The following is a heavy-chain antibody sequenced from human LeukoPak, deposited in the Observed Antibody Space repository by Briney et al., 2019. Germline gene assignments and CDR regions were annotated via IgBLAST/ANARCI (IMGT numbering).Heavy chain of an antibody. V-gene: IGHV3-30*18. J-gene: IGHJ4*02. CDR2: ISYDARNK. Sequence: PPGGSLRLSCAASGFTFSRYGMHWVRQTPGKGLEWVAVISYDARNKYYADSVKGRFTISRDNAKNTLYLQMNSLRAEDTALYYCAKSHGYSYGFDYWGQGTLVTVSS. CDR1: GFTFSRYG. D-gene: IGHD5-18*01. CDR3: AKSHGYSYGFDY.